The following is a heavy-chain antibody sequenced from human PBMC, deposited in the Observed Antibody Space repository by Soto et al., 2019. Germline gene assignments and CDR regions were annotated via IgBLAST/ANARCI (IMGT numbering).Heavy chain of an antibody. CDR2: ISGFNGNT. V-gene: IGHV1-18*01. J-gene: IGHJ4*02. CDR3: ARIGVSSGHESPDFDS. Sequence: ASVKVSCKASGYTFNLYGITWLGQAPGQGLEWMGWISGFNGNTNYAADLQGRVTMTTDTSTSTAYMELRGLRSDDTAVYYCARIGVSSGHESPDFDSWGQGTLVTVSS. D-gene: IGHD3-16*01. CDR1: GYTFNLYG.